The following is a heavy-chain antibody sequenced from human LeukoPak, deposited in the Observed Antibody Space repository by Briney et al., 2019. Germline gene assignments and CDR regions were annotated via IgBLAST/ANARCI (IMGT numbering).Heavy chain of an antibody. CDR1: GYTFTSYY. CDR3: ARDPSAAGTTDDSSGYYPLYYFDY. V-gene: IGHV1-46*01. D-gene: IGHD3-22*01. J-gene: IGHJ4*02. Sequence: ASVKVSCKASGYTFTSYYMHWVRQAPGQGLEWMGIINPSGGSTSYAQKFQGRVTMTRDMSTSTVYMELSSLRSGDTAVYYCARDPSAAGTTDDSSGYYPLYYFDYWGQGTLVTVSS. CDR2: INPSGGST.